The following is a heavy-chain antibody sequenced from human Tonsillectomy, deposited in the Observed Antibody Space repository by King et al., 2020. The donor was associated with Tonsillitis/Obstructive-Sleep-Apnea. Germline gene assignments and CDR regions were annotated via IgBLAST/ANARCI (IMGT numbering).Heavy chain of an antibody. V-gene: IGHV4-59*01. D-gene: IGHD4-17*01. Sequence: VQLQESGPGLVKPSETLSLTCTVSGGSISSYYWSWIRQPPGKGLEWIGYIYYSGSPNYNPSLKSRVTISVDTSKNQFSLKLSSVTAADTAVYYCARGPLYGDYWYFDLWGRGTLVTVSS. CDR3: ARGPLYGDYWYFDL. CDR1: GGSISSYY. CDR2: IYYSGSP. J-gene: IGHJ2*01.